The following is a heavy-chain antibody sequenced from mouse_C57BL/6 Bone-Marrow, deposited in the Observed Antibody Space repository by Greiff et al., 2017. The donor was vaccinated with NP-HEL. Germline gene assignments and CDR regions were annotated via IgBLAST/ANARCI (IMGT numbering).Heavy chain of an antibody. V-gene: IGHV5-12*01. CDR2: ISNGGGST. CDR1: GFTFSDYY. CDR3: ARPQDYAMDY. J-gene: IGHJ4*01. Sequence: EVQGVESGGGLVQPGGSLKLSCAASGFTFSDYYMYWVRQTPEKRLEWVAYISNGGGSTYYPDTVKGRFTISRDNAKNTLYLQMSRLKSEDTAMYYCARPQDYAMDYWGQGTSVTVSS.